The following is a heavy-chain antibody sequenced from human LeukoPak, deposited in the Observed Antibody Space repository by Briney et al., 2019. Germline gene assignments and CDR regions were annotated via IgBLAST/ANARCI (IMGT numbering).Heavy chain of an antibody. Sequence: GGSLKISWKGSGSSFTSYWIGWVRQMPGKGLEGMGIIYPGDSDTRYSPSFQGQVTISADKSISTAYLQSSSLKASDTAMYYCARPPSEDQDYYDNGYWGQGTLVTASS. CDR3: ARPPSEDQDYYDNGY. CDR1: GSSFTSYW. D-gene: IGHD3-22*01. V-gene: IGHV5-51*01. J-gene: IGHJ4*02. CDR2: IYPGDSDT.